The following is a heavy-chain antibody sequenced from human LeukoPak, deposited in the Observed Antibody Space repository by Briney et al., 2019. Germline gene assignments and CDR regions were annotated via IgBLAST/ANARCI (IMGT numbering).Heavy chain of an antibody. Sequence: PSQTLSLTCTVSGGSISGDGQYWSWIRQHPGKGLEWIGYIYYSGNSYYNPSLKSRVTISADTSENQFSLQLNSVTAADTAVYYCARVIVSYRHDANWFDPRGQGTLVTVSS. CDR1: GGSISGDGQY. CDR3: ARVIVSYRHDANWFDP. V-gene: IGHV4-31*03. CDR2: IYYSGNS. D-gene: IGHD2-8*01. J-gene: IGHJ5*02.